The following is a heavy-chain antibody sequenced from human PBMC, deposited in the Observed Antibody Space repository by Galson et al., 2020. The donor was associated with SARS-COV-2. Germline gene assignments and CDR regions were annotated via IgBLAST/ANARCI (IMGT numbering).Heavy chain of an antibody. CDR1: VGSFSGFS. CDR2: INNSGSA. D-gene: IGHD2-2*01. Sequence: SQTLSLTCAVYVGSFSGFSWSWVRQSPGKGLEWIGEINNSGSANYNPSLKRRVTISVDTSKNQFSLKLTSVTAAETGVYFCARGRIGVVPAPILGLGPYYEYYAMDVWGQGTTITVSS. J-gene: IGHJ6*02. V-gene: IGHV4-34*01. CDR3: ARGRIGVVPAPILGLGPYYEYYAMDV.